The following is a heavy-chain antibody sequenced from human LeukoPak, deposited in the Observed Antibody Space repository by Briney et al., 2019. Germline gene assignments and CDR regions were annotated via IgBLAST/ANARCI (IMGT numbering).Heavy chain of an antibody. J-gene: IGHJ6*02. V-gene: IGHV3-33*01. Sequence: GGSLRLSCAASGFTFSSYGMHWVRQAPGKGLEWVAVIWYDGSNKYYADSVKGRFTISRDNSKNTLYLQMNSLRAEDTAVYYCARGLAAAAWGYYYYYGMDVWGQGNPGHRLL. CDR1: GFTFSSYG. CDR2: IWYDGSNK. CDR3: ARGLAAAAWGYYYYYGMDV. D-gene: IGHD6-13*01.